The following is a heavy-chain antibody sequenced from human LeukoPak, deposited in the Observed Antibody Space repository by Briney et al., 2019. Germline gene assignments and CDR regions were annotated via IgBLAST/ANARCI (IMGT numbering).Heavy chain of an antibody. CDR2: MYSGGST. D-gene: IGHD2-21*01. J-gene: IGHJ4*02. Sequence: GGSLRLSCAASGFTVRSNYMSWVRQAPGKGLEWVSVMYSGGSTYYADSVRGRFTISREDSKNTLYLQMNSLRVEDTAVYYCARDPFPSQRGIRKYYFDYWGQGTLVTVSS. V-gene: IGHV3-53*01. CDR3: ARDPFPSQRGIRKYYFDY. CDR1: GFTVRSNY.